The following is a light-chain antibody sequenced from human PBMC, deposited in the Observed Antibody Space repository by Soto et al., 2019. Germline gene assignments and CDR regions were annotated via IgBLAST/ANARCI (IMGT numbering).Light chain of an antibody. CDR2: GAS. J-gene: IGKJ5*01. CDR1: QSVTTS. CDR3: QQRSNWLIT. Sequence: EIVLTQSPATLSLSPGERAPLSCRASQSVTTSLAWYQQKPGQAPRLLIYGASTRAAGVPVRFSGSGSGTEFTLTVSSLGPEEFAVYYCQQRSNWLITFGQGTRLEIK. V-gene: IGKV3-11*01.